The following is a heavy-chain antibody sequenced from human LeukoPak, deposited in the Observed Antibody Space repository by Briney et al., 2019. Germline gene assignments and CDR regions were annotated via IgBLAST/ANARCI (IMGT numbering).Heavy chain of an antibody. CDR1: GGSFSGYF. CDR3: ASSFYYDSRDY. D-gene: IGHD3-22*01. V-gene: IGHV4-34*01. CDR2: ITPSGST. Sequence: PSETLSLTCTVSGGSFSGYFWSWLRQPPGKGLEWIGEITPSGSTNYNPSLKSRVSISIDTSKKKLSLRLTSVTAADSAVYYCASSFYYDSRDYWGQGTLVTVSS. J-gene: IGHJ4*02.